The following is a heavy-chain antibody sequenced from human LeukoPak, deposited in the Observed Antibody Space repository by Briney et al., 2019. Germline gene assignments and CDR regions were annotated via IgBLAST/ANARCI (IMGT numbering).Heavy chain of an antibody. CDR1: GGSISSYY. D-gene: IGHD3-3*01. Sequence: SETLSLTCTVSGGSISSYYWSWIRQPPGKGLEWIGYIYYSGSTNYNPSLKSRVTMSVDTSKNQFSLKLSSVTAVDTAVYYCARTRVARFAFDIWGQGTMVIVSS. V-gene: IGHV4-59*12. CDR3: ARTRVARFAFDI. CDR2: IYYSGST. J-gene: IGHJ3*02.